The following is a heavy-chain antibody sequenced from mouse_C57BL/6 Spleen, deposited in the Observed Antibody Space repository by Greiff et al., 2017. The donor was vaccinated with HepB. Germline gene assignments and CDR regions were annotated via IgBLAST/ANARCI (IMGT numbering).Heavy chain of an antibody. D-gene: IGHD1-1*01. Sequence: EVMLVESGGGLVKPGGSLKLSCAASGFTFSDYGMHWVRQAPEKGLEWVAYISSGSSTIYYADTVKGRFTISRDNAKNTLFLQMTSLRSEDTAMYYCASGDYYGSSHWYFDVWGTGTTVTVSS. CDR1: GFTFSDYG. CDR2: ISSGSSTI. CDR3: ASGDYYGSSHWYFDV. V-gene: IGHV5-17*01. J-gene: IGHJ1*03.